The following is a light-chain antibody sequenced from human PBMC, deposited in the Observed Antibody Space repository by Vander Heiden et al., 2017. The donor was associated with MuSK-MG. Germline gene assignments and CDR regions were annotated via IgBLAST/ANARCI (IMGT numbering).Light chain of an antibody. CDR2: DAS. CDR1: QGISSY. Sequence: EIEMTQSPATLSASVGERVTLTCKASQGISSYLAWYQQKPGKAPKLLIYDASNMETGIPTRFSGSGSGTDFTFTISSLQPEDIAVYYCQQRGNWPPFAFGHGTRLEIK. J-gene: IGKJ5*01. V-gene: IGKV3-11*01. CDR3: QQRGNWPPFA.